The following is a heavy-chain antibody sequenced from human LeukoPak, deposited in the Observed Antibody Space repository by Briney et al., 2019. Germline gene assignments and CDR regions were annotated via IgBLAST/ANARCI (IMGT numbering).Heavy chain of an antibody. V-gene: IGHV4-38-2*01. D-gene: IGHD3-10*01. CDR3: ARLSLGSGGFYFDY. CDR1: GYSISSGYY. Sequence: SETLSLTCAVSGYSISSGYYWGWIRPPPGKGLEWIGSIYHSGSTYYNPSLKSRVTISVDTSKNQFSLKLSSVTAADTAVYYCARLSLGSGGFYFDYWGQGTLVTVSS. CDR2: IYHSGST. J-gene: IGHJ4*02.